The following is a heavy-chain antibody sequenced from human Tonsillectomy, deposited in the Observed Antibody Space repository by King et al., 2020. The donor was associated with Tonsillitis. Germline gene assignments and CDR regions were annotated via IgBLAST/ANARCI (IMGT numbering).Heavy chain of an antibody. J-gene: IGHJ4*02. D-gene: IGHD3-10*01. CDR2: ITPILRTA. V-gene: IGHV1-69*01. CDR1: GGIFSSSA. CDR3: ARGYGSGTYVY. Sequence: VQLVESGAEVKKPGSSVKVSCRASGGIFSSSAISWVRQAPGQGLEWLGGITPILRTANLAHKFQGRVTISADESTSTAYMELSSLKSQDTAVYYCARGYGSGTYVYWGQGTLVTVSS.